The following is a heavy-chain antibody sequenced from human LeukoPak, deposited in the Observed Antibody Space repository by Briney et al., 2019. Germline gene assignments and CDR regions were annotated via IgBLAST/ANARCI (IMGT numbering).Heavy chain of an antibody. CDR1: GYTFTSYA. CDR3: ARSDHYDFWSGYYKEGNYYYYYMDV. CDR2: IIPIFGTA. Sequence: SVTVSCKASGYTFTSYAISWVRQAPGQGLEWMGGIIPIFGTANYAQKFQGRVTITTDESTSTAYMELSSLRSEDTAVYYCARSDHYDFWSGYYKEGNYYYYYMDVWGKGTAVTVSS. D-gene: IGHD3-3*01. V-gene: IGHV1-69*05. J-gene: IGHJ6*03.